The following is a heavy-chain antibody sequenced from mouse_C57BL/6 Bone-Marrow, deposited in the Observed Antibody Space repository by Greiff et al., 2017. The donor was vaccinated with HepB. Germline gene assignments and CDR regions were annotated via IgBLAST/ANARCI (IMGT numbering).Heavy chain of an antibody. Sequence: VQLQQSGAELVRPGSSVKLSCKASGYTFTSYWMHWVKQRPIQGLEWIGNIDPSDSETHYNQKFKDKATLTVDKSSSTAYMQLSSLTSEDSAVYYCARKTYYGSSHYAMDYWGQGTSVTVSS. CDR2: IDPSDSET. J-gene: IGHJ4*01. V-gene: IGHV1-52*01. CDR3: ARKTYYGSSHYAMDY. CDR1: GYTFTSYW. D-gene: IGHD1-1*01.